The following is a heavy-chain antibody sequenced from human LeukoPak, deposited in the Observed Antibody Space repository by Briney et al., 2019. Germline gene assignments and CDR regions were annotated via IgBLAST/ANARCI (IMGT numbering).Heavy chain of an antibody. Sequence: GASVKVSCTASGGTFSSYAISWVRQAPGQGLEWMGGIIPIFGTANYAQKFQGRVTITADESTSTAYMELSSLRSEDTAVYYCARLRGDSRGAFDIWGQGTMVTVSS. CDR2: IIPIFGTA. D-gene: IGHD3-22*01. J-gene: IGHJ3*02. CDR3: ARLRGDSRGAFDI. V-gene: IGHV1-69*13. CDR1: GGTFSSYA.